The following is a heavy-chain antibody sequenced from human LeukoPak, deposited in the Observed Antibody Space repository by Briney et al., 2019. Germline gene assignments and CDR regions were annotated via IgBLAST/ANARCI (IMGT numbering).Heavy chain of an antibody. D-gene: IGHD6-19*01. CDR1: GFTFSSYA. CDR2: ISYDGSNK. Sequence: GRSLRLSCAASGFTFSSYAMHWVRQAPGKGLEWVAVISYDGSNKYYADSVKGRFTISRDNSKNTLYLQMNSLRAEDTAVYYCAVPVALRYWGQGTLVTVSS. J-gene: IGHJ4*02. V-gene: IGHV3-30-3*01. CDR3: AVPVALRY.